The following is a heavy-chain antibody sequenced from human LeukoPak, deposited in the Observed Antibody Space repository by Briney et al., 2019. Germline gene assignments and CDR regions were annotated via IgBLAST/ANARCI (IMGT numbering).Heavy chain of an antibody. CDR3: ARGSLYYYDSSGYSYYFDY. CDR1: GFTFSSYG. J-gene: IGHJ4*02. V-gene: IGHV3-33*01. CDR2: IWYDGSNK. Sequence: PGGSLRLSCAASGFTFSSYGMHWVRQAPGKGLEWVAVIWYDGSNKYYADSVKGRFTISRDNSKNTLYLQMNSLRAEDTAVYYCARGSLYYYDSSGYSYYFDYWGQGTLVTVSS. D-gene: IGHD3-22*01.